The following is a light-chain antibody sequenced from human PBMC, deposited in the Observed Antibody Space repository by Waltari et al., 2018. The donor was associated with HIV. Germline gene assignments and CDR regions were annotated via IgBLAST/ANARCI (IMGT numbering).Light chain of an antibody. CDR2: GKN. CDR3: AAWDSSLSAAV. Sequence: QSVLTQPPSAAGTNGQRVTISCYGSSCNSGSSYVYWYEQPPGTAPKLLIYGKNPPPSGVPDLFSCTKSGTSASLASRVLLAEEEADYYCAAWDSSLSAAVFGGGTKLTVL. V-gene: IGLV1-47*02. CDR1: SCNSGSSY. J-gene: IGLJ3*02.